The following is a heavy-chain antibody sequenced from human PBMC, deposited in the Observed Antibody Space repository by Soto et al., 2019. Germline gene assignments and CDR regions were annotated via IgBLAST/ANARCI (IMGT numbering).Heavy chain of an antibody. J-gene: IGHJ5*02. Sequence: GGSLRLSCAASGFSFKNYIMHWLRQVPGQGLVWVARINKHGNSTTYAEFAKGRFSISRDNAKETLXXXXXXXXXEDTAIYYCARDERFDPSGQGTLVTVAS. CDR2: INKHGNST. CDR3: ARDERFDP. V-gene: IGHV3-74*01. CDR1: GFSFKNYI.